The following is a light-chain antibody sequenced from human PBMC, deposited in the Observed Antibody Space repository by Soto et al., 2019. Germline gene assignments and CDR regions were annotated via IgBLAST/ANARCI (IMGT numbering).Light chain of an antibody. Sequence: EVVMTQSPATVSVSPGEGVTLSCRASQTISNDLAWYQQKPGQAPRLLIYGASTRATGVPARFSGGGSGTESTLTISCLQSEDFAFYFCQQNNKWPPVTFGGGTKVEIK. CDR2: GAS. CDR1: QTISND. V-gene: IGKV3-15*01. CDR3: QQNNKWPPVT. J-gene: IGKJ4*01.